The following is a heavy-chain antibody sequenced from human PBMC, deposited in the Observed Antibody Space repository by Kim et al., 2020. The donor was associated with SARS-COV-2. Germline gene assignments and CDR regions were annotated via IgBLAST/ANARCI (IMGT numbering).Heavy chain of an antibody. Sequence: GGSLRLSCAASGFPLSSYSMNWVRQAPGKGLEWVSSINSSSGSRYYADAVKGRFTISRDSAKNSLYSQMNSLRAEDTAVYYCASLALTTVGGIIAAFDNWSQDALVSVSS. CDR1: GFPLSSYS. CDR3: ASLALTTVGGIIAAFDN. CDR2: INSSSGSR. V-gene: IGHV3-21*01. J-gene: IGHJ4*02. D-gene: IGHD3-16*02.